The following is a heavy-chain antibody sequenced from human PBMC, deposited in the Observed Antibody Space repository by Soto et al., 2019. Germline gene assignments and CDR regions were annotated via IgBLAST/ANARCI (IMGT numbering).Heavy chain of an antibody. V-gene: IGHV3-11*04. CDR3: ARDIGSVEAFWWYFDL. Sequence: GGSLRLSCAASGFPFSDSYMSWIRQAPGKGLEWISYITISGNTVYYADSFKGRFTISMDNAKNSLYLQMNSLRDEDTAVYYCARDIGSVEAFWWYFDLWGRGTLVTVSS. CDR2: ITISGNTV. J-gene: IGHJ2*01. D-gene: IGHD3-3*01. CDR1: GFPFSDSY.